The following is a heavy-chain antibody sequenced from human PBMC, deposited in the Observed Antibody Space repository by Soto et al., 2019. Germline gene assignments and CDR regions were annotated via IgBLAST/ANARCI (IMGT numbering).Heavy chain of an antibody. D-gene: IGHD6-13*01. J-gene: IGHJ4*02. Sequence: QVQLVESGGGVVQPGRSLRLSCAASGFTFSSYAMHWVRQAPGKGLEWVAVISYDGSNKYYADSVKGRFTSSRDNSKNTVYLQMNSLVAEDTAVYYWATGRSSWRRGAVDYWGQGTLVTVSS. V-gene: IGHV3-30-3*01. CDR3: ATGRSSWRRGAVDY. CDR1: GFTFSSYA. CDR2: ISYDGSNK.